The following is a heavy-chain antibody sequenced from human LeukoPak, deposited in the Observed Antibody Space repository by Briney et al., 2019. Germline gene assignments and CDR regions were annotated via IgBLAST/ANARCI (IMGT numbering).Heavy chain of an antibody. V-gene: IGHV3-21*01. CDR2: ISSSSSYI. CDR3: ARDSGYSSGWYYFDY. J-gene: IGHJ4*02. D-gene: IGHD6-19*01. Sequence: GGSLRLSCAAAGFTFSSYSMNWVRQAPGKGLEWVSSISSSSSYIYYADSVKGRFTISRDNAKNSLYLQMNSLRAEDTAVYYCARDSGYSSGWYYFDYWGQGTLVTLSS. CDR1: GFTFSSYS.